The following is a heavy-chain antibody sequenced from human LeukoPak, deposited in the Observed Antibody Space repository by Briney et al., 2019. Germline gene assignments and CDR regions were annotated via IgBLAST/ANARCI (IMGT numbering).Heavy chain of an antibody. CDR3: ARARPHSGGWSWPRGVFDY. Sequence: PSETLSLTCAVYAGSFSGYYWSWIRQPPGKGLEWIGEINHSGSTNYNPSLKSRVTISVDTSKNQFSLKLSSVTAADTAVYYCARARPHSGGWSWPRGVFDYWGQGTLVTVSS. CDR2: INHSGST. CDR1: AGSFSGYY. V-gene: IGHV4-34*01. J-gene: IGHJ4*02. D-gene: IGHD6-19*01.